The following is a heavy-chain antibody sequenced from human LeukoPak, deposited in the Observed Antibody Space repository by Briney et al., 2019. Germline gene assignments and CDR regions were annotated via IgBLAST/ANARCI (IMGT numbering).Heavy chain of an antibody. J-gene: IGHJ4*02. CDR1: GYTFTGYH. CDR2: INPNSGDT. Sequence: ASVKVSCKASGYTFTGYHMHWVRQAPGQGLEWMGRINPNSGDTNYAQKLQGRVTMTRDTSISTAYMELSRLRFDDTAVYYCARDYCSSPSCLFDYWGQGTLVTVSS. CDR3: ARDYCSSPSCLFDY. V-gene: IGHV1-2*06. D-gene: IGHD2-2*01.